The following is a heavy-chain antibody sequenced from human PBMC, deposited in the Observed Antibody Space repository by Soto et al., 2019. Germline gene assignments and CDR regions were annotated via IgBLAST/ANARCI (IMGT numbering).Heavy chain of an antibody. J-gene: IGHJ4*02. CDR3: ARDNCGGDCYHLDY. CDR1: GYTFTGYY. V-gene: IGHV1-2*04. CDR2: INPNSGGT. Sequence: ASVKVSCKASGYTFTGYYMHWVRQAPGQGLEWMGWINPNSGGTNYAQKFQGWVTMTRDTSISTANMELSRLRSDDTAVYYCARDNCGGDCYHLDYWGQGTLVTVSS. D-gene: IGHD2-21*02.